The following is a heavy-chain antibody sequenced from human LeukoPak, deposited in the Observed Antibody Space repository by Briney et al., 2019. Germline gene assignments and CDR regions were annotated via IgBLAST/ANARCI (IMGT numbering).Heavy chain of an antibody. CDR2: INPNSGGT. J-gene: IGHJ4*02. D-gene: IGHD2-15*01. Sequence: ASVKVSCKASGYTFTCYYMHWVRQAPGQGLEWMGWINPNSGGTNYAQKFQGRVTMTRDTSISTAYMELSRLRSDDTAVYYCARAYSGGLNFDYWGQGTLVTVSS. CDR1: GYTFTCYY. CDR3: ARAYSGGLNFDY. V-gene: IGHV1-2*02.